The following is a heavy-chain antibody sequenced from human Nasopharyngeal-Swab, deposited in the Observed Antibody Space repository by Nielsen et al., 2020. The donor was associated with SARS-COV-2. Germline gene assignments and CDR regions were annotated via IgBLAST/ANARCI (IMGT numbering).Heavy chain of an antibody. CDR1: GFTFSDYY. V-gene: IGHV3-11*04. Sequence: GESLKISCAASGFTFSDYYMSWIRQAPGKGLEWVSYISSSGSNIYYADSVKGRFTISRDSAKNSLYLQMNSLRAEDTAVYYCASLLWFGELPSDYYYYGMDVWGQGTTVTVSS. J-gene: IGHJ6*02. CDR2: ISSSGSNI. CDR3: ASLLWFGELPSDYYYYGMDV. D-gene: IGHD3-10*01.